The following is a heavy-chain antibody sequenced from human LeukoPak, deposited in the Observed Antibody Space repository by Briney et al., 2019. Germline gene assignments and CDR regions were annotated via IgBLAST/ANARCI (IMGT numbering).Heavy chain of an antibody. CDR2: ITGSGGNT. D-gene: IGHD5-12*01. CDR1: GFIFSSYS. CDR3: AKNSGSPNYFDY. Sequence: PGGSLRLSCAASGFIFSSYSMSWVRQAPGMGLEWVSVITGSGGNTYYADSVKGRFTISRDNSKNTLYLQMNSLRAEDTAVYYCAKNSGSPNYFDYWGQGTLVTVSS. V-gene: IGHV3-23*01. J-gene: IGHJ4*02.